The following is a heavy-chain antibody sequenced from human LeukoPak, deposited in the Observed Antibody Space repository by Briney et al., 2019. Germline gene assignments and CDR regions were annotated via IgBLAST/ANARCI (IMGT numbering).Heavy chain of an antibody. CDR3: ARDAPTIVVVPAAYFDY. D-gene: IGHD2-2*01. CDR1: GFTFSSYS. CDR2: ISSSSSYI. V-gene: IGHV3-21*01. Sequence: PGGSLRLSCAASGFTFSSYSMNWVRQAPGKGLERVSSISSSSSYIYYADSVKGRFTISRDNAKNSLYLQMNSLRAEDTAVYYCARDAPTIVVVPAAYFDYWGQGTLVTVSS. J-gene: IGHJ4*02.